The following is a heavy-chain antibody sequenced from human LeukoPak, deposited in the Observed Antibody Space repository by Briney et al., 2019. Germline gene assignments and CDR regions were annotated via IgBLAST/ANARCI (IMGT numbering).Heavy chain of an antibody. CDR1: GYTFTSYY. Sequence: ASVKVSCKASGYTFTSYYMHWVRQAPGQGLEWMGWINPNSGGTNYAQKFQGWVTMTRDTSISTAYMELSRLRSDDTAVYYCARREPKVLPFDYWGQGTLVTVSS. J-gene: IGHJ4*02. D-gene: IGHD1-26*01. CDR3: ARREPKVLPFDY. V-gene: IGHV1-2*04. CDR2: INPNSGGT.